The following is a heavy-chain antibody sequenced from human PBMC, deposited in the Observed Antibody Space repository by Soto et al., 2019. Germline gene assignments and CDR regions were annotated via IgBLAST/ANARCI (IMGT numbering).Heavy chain of an antibody. CDR3: SRQASDFWSGKPQYYMDV. CDR1: GFTFSGSA. V-gene: IGHV3-73*01. D-gene: IGHD3-3*01. CDR2: IRSKGNNYAT. Sequence: EVQLVESGGGLVQPGGFLKLSCAAFGFTFSGSALHWVRQASGKGLEWVGRIRSKGNNYATAYGASLKGRFTISRDDSKNTAYLQMNSLNTEDTAVYYCSRQASDFWSGKPQYYMDVWGKGTTVTVSS. J-gene: IGHJ6*03.